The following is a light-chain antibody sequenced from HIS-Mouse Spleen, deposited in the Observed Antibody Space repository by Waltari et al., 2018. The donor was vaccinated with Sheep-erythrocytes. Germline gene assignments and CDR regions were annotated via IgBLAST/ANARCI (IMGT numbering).Light chain of an antibody. CDR2: WAS. CDR3: QQYDSTPLT. J-gene: IGKJ4*01. V-gene: IGKV4-1*01. Sequence: DIVMTQSPDSLAVSLGERATINCKSSQSVLSSSNNKNYLAWYQQKPGQPPKLLIYWASTRESGVPERFSGSGSGTDFTLTISSLQAEDVAGYYCQQYDSTPLTFGGGTKVEIK. CDR1: QSVLSSSNNKNY.